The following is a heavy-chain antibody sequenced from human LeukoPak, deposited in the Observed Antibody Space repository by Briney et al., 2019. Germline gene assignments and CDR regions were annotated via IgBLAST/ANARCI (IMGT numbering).Heavy chain of an antibody. J-gene: IGHJ4*02. CDR2: ISYDGSNK. D-gene: IGHD4-17*01. V-gene: IGHV3-30-3*01. CDR1: GFTFSSYA. Sequence: GGSLRLSCAASGFTFSSYAMHWVRQAPGKGLEWVAVISYDGSNKYYADSVKGRFTISRDNSKNTLYLQMNSLRAEDTAVYYCASFEGEPTVTTIRDHDYWGQGTLVTVSS. CDR3: ASFEGEPTVTTIRDHDY.